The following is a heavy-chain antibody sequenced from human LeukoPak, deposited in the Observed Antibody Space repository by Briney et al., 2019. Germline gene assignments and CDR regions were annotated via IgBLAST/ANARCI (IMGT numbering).Heavy chain of an antibody. CDR3: ARGVLDY. CDR1: GGSFSGYY. CDR2: INHSGST. Sequence: SETLSLTCAVYGGSFSGYYWSWIRQPPGKGLEWIGEINHSGSTNYNPSLKSRVTISVDTFKNQFSLKLSSVTAADAAVYYCARGVLDYWGQGTLVTVSS. V-gene: IGHV4-34*01. J-gene: IGHJ4*02.